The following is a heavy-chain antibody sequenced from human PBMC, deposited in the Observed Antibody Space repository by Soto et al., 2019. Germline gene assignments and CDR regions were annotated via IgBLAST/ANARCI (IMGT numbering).Heavy chain of an antibody. D-gene: IGHD3-3*01. CDR2: ISGSGGST. CDR3: AKFGGQDAFDI. J-gene: IGHJ3*02. CDR1: GFTFSRDA. Sequence: PAWSLRLSCAASGFTFSRDAMSWVLQAPGNGLEWVSAISGSGGSTYYADSVKGRFTISRDNSKNTLYLQMNSLRAEDTAVYYCAKFGGQDAFDIWGQGTMVTVSS. V-gene: IGHV3-23*01.